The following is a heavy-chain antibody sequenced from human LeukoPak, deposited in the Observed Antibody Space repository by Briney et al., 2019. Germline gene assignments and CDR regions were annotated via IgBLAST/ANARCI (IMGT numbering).Heavy chain of an antibody. D-gene: IGHD3-3*01. CDR3: ARVSERITIFGVVIAYFDY. V-gene: IGHV1-18*01. Sequence: GASVKVSCKASGYTFTSYGISWVRQAPGQGLEWMGWISAHNGNTNYAQKLQGRVTMTTDTSTSTAYMELRSLRSDDTAVYYCARVSERITIFGVVIAYFDYWGQGTLVTVSS. J-gene: IGHJ4*02. CDR2: ISAHNGNT. CDR1: GYTFTSYG.